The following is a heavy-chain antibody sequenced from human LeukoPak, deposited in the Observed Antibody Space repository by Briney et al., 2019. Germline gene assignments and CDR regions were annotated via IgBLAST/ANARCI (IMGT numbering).Heavy chain of an antibody. CDR1: GFTFSGSA. V-gene: IGHV3-73*01. D-gene: IGHD3-10*01. Sequence: GGSLRLSCAASGFTFSGSAMHWVRQASGKGLEWVGRIRSKANSYATAYAASVKGRFTIYRDDSKNTTYLQMDSLKTDDSAVYYGTTVRGVFDYWGQGTLVTVSS. J-gene: IGHJ4*02. CDR3: TTVRGVFDY. CDR2: IRSKANSYAT.